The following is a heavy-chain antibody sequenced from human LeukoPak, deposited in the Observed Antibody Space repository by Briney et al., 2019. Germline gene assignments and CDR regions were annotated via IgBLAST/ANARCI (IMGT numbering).Heavy chain of an antibody. V-gene: IGHV4-59*01. CDR2: IYYSGST. CDR1: GGSISTYY. D-gene: IGHD6-19*01. CDR3: ARDKYVSGWYWYFDL. Sequence: SETLSLTCSVSGGSISTYYWTWIRQPPGKGLEWIGYIYYSGSTNYNPSLKSRVTISVDTSKNQFSLKLRSVTAADTAVYYCARDKYVSGWYWYFDLWGRGTLVTVSS. J-gene: IGHJ2*01.